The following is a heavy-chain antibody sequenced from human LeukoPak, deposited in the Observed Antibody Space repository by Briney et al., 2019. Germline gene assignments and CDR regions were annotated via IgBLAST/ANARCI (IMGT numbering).Heavy chain of an antibody. CDR2: ISRGSTYI. V-gene: IGHV3-21*01. D-gene: IGHD3-3*01. CDR1: GFTFDSYA. CDR3: ASFWSHYYYMDV. Sequence: GGSLRLSCTVSGFTFDSYAMIWVRQAPGKGLEWISSISRGSTYIYYADSVRGRFTISRDNARDSLFLQVNSLRAEDTAVYYCASFWSHYYYMDVWGKGTTVLVSS. J-gene: IGHJ6*03.